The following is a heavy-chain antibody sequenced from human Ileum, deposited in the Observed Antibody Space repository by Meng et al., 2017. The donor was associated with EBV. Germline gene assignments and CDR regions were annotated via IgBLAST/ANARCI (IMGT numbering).Heavy chain of an antibody. D-gene: IGHD1-1*01. CDR3: ARGTGTTFA. CDR1: GGSVTSGSYY. J-gene: IGHJ5*02. V-gene: IGHV4-61*01. CDR2: IYYTGST. Sequence: QVQESGPGLVKPSETLSFTCTVSGGSVTSGSYYWSWIRQPPGEGLEWIGYIYYTGSTNYNPSLKSRVTISVDTSKNQFSLNLTSVTAADTAVYYCARGTGTTFAWGQGTLVTVSS.